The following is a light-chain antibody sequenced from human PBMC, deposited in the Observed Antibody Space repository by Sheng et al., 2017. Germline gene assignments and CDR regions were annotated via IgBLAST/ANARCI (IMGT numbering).Light chain of an antibody. V-gene: IGKV1-12*01. Sequence: DIQMTQSPSSVSASVGDRVTITCRASQTISSWLAWYQQKPGKAPKLLIYDASNRATGIPARFSGSGSGTDFTLTISSLESEDFAVYYCQQRTKWPLTFGGGTKVEIK. J-gene: IGKJ4*01. CDR3: QQRTKWPLT. CDR1: QTISSW. CDR2: DAS.